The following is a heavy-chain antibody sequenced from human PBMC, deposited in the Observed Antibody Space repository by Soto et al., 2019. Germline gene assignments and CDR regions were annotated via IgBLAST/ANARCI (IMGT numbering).Heavy chain of an antibody. CDR1: GGFVSSGNYY. J-gene: IGHJ3*02. D-gene: IGHD1-1*01. CDR2: MNHSGGT. Sequence: QEQLQQWGAGLLKPSETLSLTCAVYGGFVSSGNYYWSWIRQPPGKGLEWIGEMNHSGGTHFNQFLRSRVTISVDAYKNQFSLKMSSVTAGGTAMYYCARVERGTATTVVDAFDIWGPGTMVTVSS. V-gene: IGHV4-34*01. CDR3: ARVERGTATTVVDAFDI.